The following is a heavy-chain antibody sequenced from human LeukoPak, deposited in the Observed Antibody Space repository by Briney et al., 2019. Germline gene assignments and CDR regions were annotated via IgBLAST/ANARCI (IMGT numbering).Heavy chain of an antibody. V-gene: IGHV1-69*04. Sequence: SVKLSCKASGGTFSSYAISWVRQAPAQGLEWMGRIIPILGIANYTQKFQGRVTITADKSTSTAYMELSSLRSEDTAVYYCASHGDCSSTSCPWGQGTLVTVSS. J-gene: IGHJ5*02. D-gene: IGHD2-2*01. CDR3: ASHGDCSSTSCP. CDR2: IIPILGIA. CDR1: GGTFSSYA.